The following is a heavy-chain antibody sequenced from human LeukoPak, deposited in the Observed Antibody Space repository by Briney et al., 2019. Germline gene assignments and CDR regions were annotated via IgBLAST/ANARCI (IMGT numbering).Heavy chain of an antibody. CDR2: ISPSGGST. V-gene: IGHV1-46*01. J-gene: IGHJ5*02. CDR3: ARGLEPAAPAPPLPWFAP. Sequence: ASVKVSCKASGYTFTSYYIHWVRQAPGQGLEWMGIISPSGGSTNYAQKFQGRVTMTRDTSTSTLYMELSSLRSEDTAVYYCARGLEPAAPAPPLPWFAPGGQGPL. D-gene: IGHD3-3*01. CDR1: GYTFTSYY.